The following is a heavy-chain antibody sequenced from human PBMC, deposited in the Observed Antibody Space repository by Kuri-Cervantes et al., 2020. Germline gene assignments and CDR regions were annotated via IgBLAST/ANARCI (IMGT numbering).Heavy chain of an antibody. CDR1: GYTFTGYY. D-gene: IGHD4-17*01. CDR3: ARDGHDYGGYSGRYYYYYMDV. J-gene: IGHJ6*03. V-gene: IGHV1-2*04. CDR2: INPNSGGT. Sequence: ASVKVSCKASGYTFTGYYMHWVRQAPGQGLEWMGWINPNSGGTNYAQKFQGWVTMTRDTSISTAYMELSRLRSDDTAVYYCARDGHDYGGYSGRYYYYYMDVWGKGTTVTVSS.